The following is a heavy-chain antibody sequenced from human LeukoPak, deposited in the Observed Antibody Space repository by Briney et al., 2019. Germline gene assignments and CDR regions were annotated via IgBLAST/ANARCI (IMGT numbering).Heavy chain of an antibody. CDR3: ARGGVRACGSTSCHGAGIFDL. CDR1: RGSINSYY. CDR2: LDADGTA. D-gene: IGHD2-2*01. J-gene: IGHJ3*01. V-gene: IGHV4-4*09. Sequence: SETLSLTCTVSRGSINSYYWGWIRQTPGKGLECPGYLDADGTAYYNPSLKSRVTISLDKSKNQFSLRLSSVTAADTAVYYCARGGVRACGSTSCHGAGIFDLWGQGIMVTVSS.